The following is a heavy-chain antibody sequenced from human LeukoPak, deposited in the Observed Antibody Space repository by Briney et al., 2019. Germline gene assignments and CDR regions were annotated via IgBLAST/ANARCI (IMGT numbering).Heavy chain of an antibody. J-gene: IGHJ4*02. Sequence: SETLSLTCTVSGGSISSGGYYWSWIRQHPGKGLEWIGYIYYSGSTYYNPSLKSRVTIDTSKNQFSLKLSSVTAADTAVYYCAAYGDYPYWGQGTLVTVSS. CDR1: GGSISSGGYY. CDR2: IYYSGST. CDR3: AAYGDYPY. V-gene: IGHV4-31*03. D-gene: IGHD4-17*01.